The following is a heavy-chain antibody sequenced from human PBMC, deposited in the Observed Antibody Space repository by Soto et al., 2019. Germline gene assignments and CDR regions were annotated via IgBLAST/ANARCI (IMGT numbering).Heavy chain of an antibody. CDR1: GGSFSGYY. CDR2: INHSGST. CDR3: ARFIVVVPAAAEGHWFDP. V-gene: IGHV4-34*01. D-gene: IGHD2-2*01. Sequence: SETLSLTCAVYGGSFSGYYWSWIRQPPGKGLEWIGEINHSGSTNYNPSLKSRVTISVDTSKNQFSLKLSSVTAADTAVYYCARFIVVVPAAAEGHWFDPWGQGTLVTVSS. J-gene: IGHJ5*02.